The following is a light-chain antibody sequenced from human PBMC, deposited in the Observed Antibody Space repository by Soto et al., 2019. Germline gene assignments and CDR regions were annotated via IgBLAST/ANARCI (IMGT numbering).Light chain of an antibody. CDR3: QYYGTPPHT. Sequence: EIGLTQSPGTLSLSPGERATLSCRASQSVSSSALAWYQQKPGQAPRRLIYGASSRATGIPDRFSGSGSGTDFTLTISRLEPEDFAVYYCQYYGTPPHTFGQGTKVDIK. CDR2: GAS. J-gene: IGKJ1*01. V-gene: IGKV3-20*01. CDR1: QSVSSSA.